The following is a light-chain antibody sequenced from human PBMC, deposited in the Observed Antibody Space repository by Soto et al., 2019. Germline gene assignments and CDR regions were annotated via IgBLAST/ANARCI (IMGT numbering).Light chain of an antibody. CDR2: EVS. CDR3: SSYTRSSALEV. Sequence: QSALSQPASVSGFPGHCLPISGTGGGGDIGVFLYVSWYQQLPGKAPNLLFSEVSVRPSGVSPRFSGSKSGNTASLTISGLQVEDEATYFCSSYTRSSALEVFGGGTQLTVL. V-gene: IGLV2-14*01. CDR1: GGDIGVFLY. J-gene: IGLJ3*02.